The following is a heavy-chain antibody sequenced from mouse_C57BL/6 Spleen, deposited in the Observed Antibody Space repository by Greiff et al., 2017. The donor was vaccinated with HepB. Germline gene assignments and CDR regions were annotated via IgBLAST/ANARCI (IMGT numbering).Heavy chain of an antibody. D-gene: IGHD4-1*02. CDR1: GYAFSSYW. CDR2: IYPGDGDT. V-gene: IGHV1-80*01. CDR3: ARSISQLGYYFDY. J-gene: IGHJ2*01. Sequence: VKLVESGAELVKPGASVKISCKASGYAFSSYWMNWVKQRPGKGLGWIGQIYPGDGDTNYNGKFKGKATLTADKSSRTAYMQLSSLTSEDSAVYFCARSISQLGYYFDYWGQGTTLTVSS.